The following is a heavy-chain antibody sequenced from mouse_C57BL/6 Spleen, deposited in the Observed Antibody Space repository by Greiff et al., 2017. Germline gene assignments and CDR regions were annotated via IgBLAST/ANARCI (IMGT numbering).Heavy chain of an antibody. D-gene: IGHD2-1*01. V-gene: IGHV7-3*01. Sequence: EVQLVESGGGLVQPGGSLSLSCAASGFTFTDYYMSWVRQPPGKALEWLGFIRNKANGYTTEYSASVKGRFTISRDNSQIILYLQMNALSAEDSATYYGARLDGNYDYFDYWGQGTTLTVSS. J-gene: IGHJ2*01. CDR2: IRNKANGYTT. CDR3: ARLDGNYDYFDY. CDR1: GFTFTDYY.